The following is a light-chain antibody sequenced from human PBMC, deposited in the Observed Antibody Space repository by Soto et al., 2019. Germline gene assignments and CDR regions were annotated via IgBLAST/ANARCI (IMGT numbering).Light chain of an antibody. CDR1: QSVTSN. CDR2: GVS. V-gene: IGKV3D-15*01. CDR3: QQYSQLPLT. Sequence: EIVITQSPATLSVSPGERATLSCSASQSVTSNLAWYQQKPGQAPRLLMYGVSTRATGIPARFGGSGPATDFTLTISSLQSGDFAVYYCQQYSQLPLTFGGGTQVDIK. J-gene: IGKJ4*01.